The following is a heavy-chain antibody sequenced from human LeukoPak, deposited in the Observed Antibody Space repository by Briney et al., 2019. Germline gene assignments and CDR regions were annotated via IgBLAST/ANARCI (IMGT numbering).Heavy chain of an antibody. CDR3: ARDRPPNYFDD. Sequence: ASVTVSCKASGYTFTTYGVSWVRQAPGQGLEWMGWISGYDGNTNYAQKLRGRVTMTTDTSTSTAYMDLRSLRSDDTALYYCARDRPPNYFDDWGQGTLVTVSS. V-gene: IGHV1-18*01. J-gene: IGHJ4*02. CDR2: ISGYDGNT. CDR1: GYTFTTYG.